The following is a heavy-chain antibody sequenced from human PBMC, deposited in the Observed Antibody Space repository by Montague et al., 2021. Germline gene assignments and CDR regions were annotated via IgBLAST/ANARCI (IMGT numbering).Heavy chain of an antibody. CDR3: AAYYYGGGGRGS. V-gene: IGHV4-61*01. D-gene: IGHD3-22*01. CDR1: GDSVRCGIYH. CDR2: ICDGGSA. Sequence: SETLSLTCCVSGDSVRCGIYHWGWIRQSPGKGLDWIGYICDGGSATYKTSLGSRVTMSLDTSSDQFSLNLRSATAADTAVYYCAAYYYGGGGRGSWGQGTLVTVSS. J-gene: IGHJ5*02.